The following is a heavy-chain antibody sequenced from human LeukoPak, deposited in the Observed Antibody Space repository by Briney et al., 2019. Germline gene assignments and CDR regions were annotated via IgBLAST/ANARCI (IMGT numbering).Heavy chain of an antibody. D-gene: IGHD6-6*01. J-gene: IGHJ4*02. Sequence: PSETLSLNGTVSGYSISSGYYLGWIPRPPVKWLEWIGSIYHSGSTYYNPSLKSRVTISVDTSKHRFSLKLSSVTAADTAVYYCARSSIAAHALDYWGQGTLVTVSP. CDR1: GYSISSGYY. CDR2: IYHSGST. CDR3: ARSSIAAHALDY. V-gene: IGHV4-38-2*02.